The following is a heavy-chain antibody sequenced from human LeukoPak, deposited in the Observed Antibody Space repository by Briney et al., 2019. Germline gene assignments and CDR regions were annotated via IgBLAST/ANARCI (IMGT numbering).Heavy chain of an antibody. Sequence: SETLSLTCTVSGGSISSDCWCWIRQPPGKGLEWIGFMSYHWSSSYNPSPRSRVTISVDASKKQFSLKLSSVLAAETAVYYCARDGYSDSSGYDYPPSVWGQGTLVTVSS. V-gene: IGHV4-59*01. J-gene: IGHJ4*02. CDR2: MSYHWSS. CDR3: ARDGYSDSSGYDYPPSV. CDR1: GGSISSDC. D-gene: IGHD3-22*01.